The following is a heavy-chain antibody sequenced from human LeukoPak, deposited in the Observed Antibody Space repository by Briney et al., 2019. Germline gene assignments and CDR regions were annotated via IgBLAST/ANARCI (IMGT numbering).Heavy chain of an antibody. D-gene: IGHD6-19*01. CDR1: GYTFTSYA. CDR2: INAGNGNT. V-gene: IGHV1-3*01. J-gene: IGHJ2*01. CDR3: ARSGIAVATLDL. Sequence: ASVKVSCKASGYTFTSYAMHWVRQAPGQRLEWMGWINAGNGNTKYSQKFQGRVTMTTDTSTSTAYMELRSLRSDDTAVYYCARSGIAVATLDLWGRGTLVTVSS.